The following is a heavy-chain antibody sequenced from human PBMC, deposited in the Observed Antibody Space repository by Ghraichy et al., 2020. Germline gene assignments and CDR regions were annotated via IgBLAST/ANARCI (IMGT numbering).Heavy chain of an antibody. D-gene: IGHD6-6*01. J-gene: IGHJ4*02. CDR2: ISSNGGST. V-gene: IGHV3-64D*06. CDR1: GFTFSSYA. CDR3: VRDDAVGIAPRPVDY. Sequence: GGSLRLSCSASGFTFSSYAIHWVRQAPGKGLEYVSSISSNGGSTYNADSVKGRFTISRDNSKNTLYLQMSSLRPEDTAVYYCVRDDAVGIAPRPVDYWGQGTLVTVSS.